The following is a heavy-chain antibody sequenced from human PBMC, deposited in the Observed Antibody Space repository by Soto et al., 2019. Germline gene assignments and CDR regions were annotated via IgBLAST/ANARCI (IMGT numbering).Heavy chain of an antibody. D-gene: IGHD3-9*01. J-gene: IGHJ6*03. CDR3: ARVGSYYDILTGPKTYYMDV. CDR1: GFTLRSYW. V-gene: IGHV3-74*01. Sequence: PGGSLRLSCAASGFTLRSYWMHWVRQAPGKGLVWVSRINSDGSSTSYADSVKGRFTISRDNAKNTLYLKLSSLRAADTAVYYCARVGSYYDILTGPKTYYMDVWGKGTTVTVSS. CDR2: INSDGSST.